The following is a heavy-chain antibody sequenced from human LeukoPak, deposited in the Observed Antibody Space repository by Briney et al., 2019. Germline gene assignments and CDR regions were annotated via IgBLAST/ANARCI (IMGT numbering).Heavy chain of an antibody. J-gene: IGHJ4*02. Sequence: GGSLRLSCAASGFTFSSYSMNWVRQAPGKGLEWVSSISSSSSYIYYGDSVKGRFTISRDNAKNSLYLQMNSLRAEDTAVYYCARVRSGYDYRGAFDYWGQGTLVTVSS. CDR2: ISSSSSYI. D-gene: IGHD5-12*01. CDR1: GFTFSSYS. V-gene: IGHV3-21*01. CDR3: ARVRSGYDYRGAFDY.